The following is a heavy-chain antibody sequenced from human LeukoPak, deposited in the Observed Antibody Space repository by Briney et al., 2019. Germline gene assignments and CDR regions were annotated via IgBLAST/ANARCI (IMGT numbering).Heavy chain of an antibody. J-gene: IGHJ4*02. CDR1: GFAFSTYG. D-gene: IGHD3-10*01. Sequence: PGGSLRLSCAASGFAFSTYGMSWVRQAPGKGLEWVSIISANGDITYYADSVRGRFTISRDNSKNTLYLQMNSLRAEDTAVYYCAKEAWFGEFFDYWGQGTLVTVSS. CDR2: ISANGDIT. V-gene: IGHV3-23*01. CDR3: AKEAWFGEFFDY.